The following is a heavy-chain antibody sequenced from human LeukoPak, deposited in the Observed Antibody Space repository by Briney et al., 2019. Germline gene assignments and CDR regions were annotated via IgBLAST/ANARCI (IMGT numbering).Heavy chain of an antibody. D-gene: IGHD7-27*01. CDR3: TTLRSTWGY. CDR1: GFSVSNNY. J-gene: IGHJ4*02. V-gene: IGHV3-15*01. CDR2: IKSKTDGGTA. Sequence: GGSLRLSCTASGFSVSNNYMSWVRQAPGKGLEWVGRIKSKTDGGTADYVAPVKGRFTISRDDSKDTLYLQMNSLKTEDTAIYYCTTLRSTWGYWGQGTLVTVSS.